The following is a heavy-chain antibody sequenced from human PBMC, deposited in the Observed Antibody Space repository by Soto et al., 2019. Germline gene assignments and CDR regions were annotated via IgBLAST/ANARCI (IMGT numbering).Heavy chain of an antibody. D-gene: IGHD4-17*01. Sequence: PGGSLRLSCAASGFTFSSYSMNWVRQAPGKGLEWVSSISSSSSYIYYADSVKGRFTISRDNAKNSLYLQMNSLRAEDTAVYYCARDRLRWHHFDYWGQGTLVTVSS. CDR1: GFTFSSYS. CDR3: ARDRLRWHHFDY. V-gene: IGHV3-21*01. CDR2: ISSSSSYI. J-gene: IGHJ4*02.